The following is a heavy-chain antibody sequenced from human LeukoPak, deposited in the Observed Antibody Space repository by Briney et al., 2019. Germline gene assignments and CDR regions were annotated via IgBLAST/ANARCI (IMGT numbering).Heavy chain of an antibody. D-gene: IGHD4-23*01. CDR3: AREVADYGGYYYYHYMDV. CDR1: GGSISSSSYY. CDR2: MYYSGST. Sequence: SETLSLTCTVSGGSISSSSYYWGWIRQPPGKGLEWIGRMYYSGSTYYNPLLKSRVTISLDTSKSQFSLKLSSVTAADTAMYYCAREVADYGGYYYYHYMDVWGKGTTVTISS. J-gene: IGHJ6*03. V-gene: IGHV4-39*07.